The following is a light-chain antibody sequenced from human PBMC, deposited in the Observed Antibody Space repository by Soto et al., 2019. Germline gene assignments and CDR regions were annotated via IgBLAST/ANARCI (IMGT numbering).Light chain of an antibody. CDR2: EVS. CDR1: SSDVGGYNY. Sequence: QSALTQPASESGSPGQSITISCTGTSSDVGGYNYVSWYQQYPGKAPKLMIYEVSNRPSGVSNRFSGSKSGNTASLTISGLQAEDEADYYCSSYTSSSTLVVFGGGTQLTVL. V-gene: IGLV2-14*01. J-gene: IGLJ3*02. CDR3: SSYTSSSTLVV.